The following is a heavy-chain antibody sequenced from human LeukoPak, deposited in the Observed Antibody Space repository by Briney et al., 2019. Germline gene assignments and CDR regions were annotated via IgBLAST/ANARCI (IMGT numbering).Heavy chain of an antibody. CDR2: IFPGDSDI. J-gene: IGHJ4*02. V-gene: IGHV5-51*01. CDR3: ARLSGESTEFDF. D-gene: IGHD2-2*01. CDR1: GYIFNNYW. Sequence: HGESLKISCQGSGYIFNNYWIAWVRQKPGKGLEWMGSIFPGDSDIRYSPSFQGLVTISAEKSVSNVYLQWSSPKASDTAMYYCARLSGESTEFDFWGQGTLVTVSS.